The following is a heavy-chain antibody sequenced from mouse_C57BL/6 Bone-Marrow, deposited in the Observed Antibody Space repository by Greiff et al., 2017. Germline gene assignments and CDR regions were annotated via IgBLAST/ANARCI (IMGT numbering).Heavy chain of an antibody. CDR3: AREATVVARDFDY. J-gene: IGHJ2*01. CDR2: IYPGDGDT. CDR1: GYAFSSYW. D-gene: IGHD1-1*01. V-gene: IGHV1-80*01. Sequence: QVQLKESGAELVKPGASVKISCKASGYAFSSYWMNWVKQRPGKGLEWIGQIYPGDGDTNYNGKFKGKATLTADKSSSTAYMQLSSLTSEDSAVYFCAREATVVARDFDYWGQGTTLTVSS.